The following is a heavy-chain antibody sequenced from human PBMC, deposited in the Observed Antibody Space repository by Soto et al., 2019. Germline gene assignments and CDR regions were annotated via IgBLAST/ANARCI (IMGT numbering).Heavy chain of an antibody. V-gene: IGHV4-39*01. D-gene: IGHD4-17*01. Sequence: QLQLQESGPGLVKPSETLSLTCTVSGGSISSSSYYWGWIRQPPGKGLEWIGSIYYSGSTYYNPALQSRVTXXVXTXXNQFSLTLSSVTAADTAVYYCARHRAPPVTWYFDLWGRGTLVTVSS. J-gene: IGHJ2*01. CDR2: IYYSGST. CDR3: ARHRAPPVTWYFDL. CDR1: GGSISSSSYY.